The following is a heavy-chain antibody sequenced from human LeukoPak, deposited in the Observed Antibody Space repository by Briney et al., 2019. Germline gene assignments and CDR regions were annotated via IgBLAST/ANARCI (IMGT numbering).Heavy chain of an antibody. J-gene: IGHJ4*02. CDR3: ARVHQSKNYDFWSGSFDY. CDR2: IYYSGST. D-gene: IGHD3-3*01. Sequence: SETLSLTCTVSGGSMSPYHWGWIRQPPGKGLEWTGYIYYSGSTNYNPSLKSRVTISVDTSKNQFSLKLSSVTAADTAVYYCARVHQSKNYDFWSGSFDYWGQGTLVTVSS. CDR1: GGSMSPYH. V-gene: IGHV4-59*12.